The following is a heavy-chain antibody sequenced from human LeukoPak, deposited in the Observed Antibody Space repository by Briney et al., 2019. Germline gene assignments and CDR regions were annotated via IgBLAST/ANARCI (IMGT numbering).Heavy chain of an antibody. J-gene: IGHJ5*02. CDR3: SRGQGILWFGELLSANWFDP. V-gene: IGHV1-8*01. Sequence: ASVKVSCKASGYTFTSYDINWVRQATGQGLEWMGWMNPNSGNTGYAQKFQGRVTMTRNTSISTAYMELSSLRSEDTALYYCSRGQGILWFGELLSANWFDPWGQGTLVTVSS. CDR2: MNPNSGNT. D-gene: IGHD3-10*01. CDR1: GYTFTSYD.